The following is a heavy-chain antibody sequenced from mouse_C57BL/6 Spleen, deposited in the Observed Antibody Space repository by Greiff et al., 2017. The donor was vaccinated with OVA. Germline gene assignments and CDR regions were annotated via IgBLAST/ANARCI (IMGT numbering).Heavy chain of an antibody. V-gene: IGHV1-61*01. CDR1: GYTFTSYW. CDR3: AKGGVELLYYYAMDY. D-gene: IGHD1-1*01. J-gene: IGHJ4*01. CDR2: IYPSDSET. Sequence: QVQLQQPGAELVRPGSSVKLSCKASGYTFTSYWMDWVKQRPGQGLEWIGNIYPSDSETHYNQKFKDKATLTVDKSSSTAYMQLSSLTSEDSAVYYCAKGGVELLYYYAMDYWGQGTSVTVSS.